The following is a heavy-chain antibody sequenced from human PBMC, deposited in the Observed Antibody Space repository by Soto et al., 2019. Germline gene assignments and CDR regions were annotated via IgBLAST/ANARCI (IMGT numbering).Heavy chain of an antibody. CDR3: ASGTAFDH. D-gene: IGHD2-21*02. Sequence: QVQLVESGGGVVQPGRSLRLSCAASGFTFSNFGMHWVRQAPGKGLEWVAYISYDAANKYYADSVKGRFTISRDNSKNTLHLQMDSLSGDATDLYYCASGTAFDHWGQGTLVSVSS. J-gene: IGHJ4*02. CDR2: ISYDAANK. V-gene: IGHV3-30*03. CDR1: GFTFSNFG.